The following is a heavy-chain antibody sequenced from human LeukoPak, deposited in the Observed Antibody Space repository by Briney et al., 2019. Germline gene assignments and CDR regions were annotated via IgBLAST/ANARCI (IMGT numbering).Heavy chain of an antibody. D-gene: IGHD3-10*01. CDR2: IYYSGST. J-gene: IGHJ4*02. Sequence: SETLSLTCTVSGGSISSYCWSWIRQPPGKGLEWIGYIYYSGSTNYNPSLKSRVTISVDTSKNQFSLKLSSVTAADTAVYYCARSMHITMVRGVIINPSYYFDYWGQGTLVTVSS. CDR3: ARSMHITMVRGVIINPSYYFDY. V-gene: IGHV4-59*01. CDR1: GGSISSYC.